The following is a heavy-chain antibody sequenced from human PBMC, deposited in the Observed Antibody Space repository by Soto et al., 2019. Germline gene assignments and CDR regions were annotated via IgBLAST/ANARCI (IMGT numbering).Heavy chain of an antibody. J-gene: IGHJ6*02. CDR2: IYYSGST. CDR3: ARDRRGNSSSGYYLYYYYYGMDV. V-gene: IGHV4-31*03. Sequence: LSLTCTVSGGSISSGGYYWSWIRQHPGKGLEWIGYIYYSGSTYYNPSLKSRVTISVDTSKNQFSLKLSSVTAADTAVYYCARDRRGNSSSGYYLYYYYYGMDVWGQGTTVTVSS. D-gene: IGHD3-22*01. CDR1: GGSISSGGYY.